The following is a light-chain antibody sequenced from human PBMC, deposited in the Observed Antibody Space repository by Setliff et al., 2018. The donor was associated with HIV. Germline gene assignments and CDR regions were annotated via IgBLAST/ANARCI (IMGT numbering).Light chain of an antibody. CDR1: SSDIGAYNF. J-gene: IGLJ1*01. Sequence: QSALTQPDSVSGSPGQSITFSCTGASSDIGAYNFVAWYQQYPGKAPQLMIYDVYKRPSGVSDRFSGSKSGNTASLTISGLQAEDEADYYCTSYTSSATYVFGTGTKVTVL. V-gene: IGLV2-14*03. CDR2: DVY. CDR3: TSYTSSATYV.